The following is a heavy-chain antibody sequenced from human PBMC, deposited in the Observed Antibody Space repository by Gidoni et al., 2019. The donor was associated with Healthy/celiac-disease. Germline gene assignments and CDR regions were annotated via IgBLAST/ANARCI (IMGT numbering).Heavy chain of an antibody. V-gene: IGHV4-61*02. J-gene: IGHJ5*02. Sequence: QVQLQESGPGLVKPSQTLSLTCTVSGGSISSGSYYWSWIRQPAGKGLEWIGRIYTSGSTNYNPSLKSRVTMSVDTSKNQFSLKLSSVTAADTAVYYCASETSSSWYQWFDPWGQGTLVTVSS. CDR2: IYTSGST. D-gene: IGHD6-13*01. CDR3: ASETSSSWYQWFDP. CDR1: GGSISSGSYY.